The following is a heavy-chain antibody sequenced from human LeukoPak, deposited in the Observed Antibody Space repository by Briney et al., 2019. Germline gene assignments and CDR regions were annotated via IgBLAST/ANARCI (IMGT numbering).Heavy chain of an antibody. CDR3: ARDSGSWGFDY. CDR1: GFTASSNY. Sequence: GGSLRLSCAASGFTASSNYMSWVRHALGKGLEWGSVIYSGGSTYYADSVKGRFTISRDNSKNTLYLQMNSLRPEDTAVYYCARDSGSWGFDYWGQATLVTVSS. V-gene: IGHV3-66*01. CDR2: IYSGGST. D-gene: IGHD6-13*01. J-gene: IGHJ4*02.